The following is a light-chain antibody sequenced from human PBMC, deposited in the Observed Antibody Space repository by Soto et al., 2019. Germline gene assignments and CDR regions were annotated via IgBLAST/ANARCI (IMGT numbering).Light chain of an antibody. CDR3: HQYASAPLT. Sequence: EIVLTQSTGTLSLSPGERAALSCRASQSVGNNFLGWHQQKPGQSPRLLIYHASNRATGIPDRFSGTASGTDFTLTISRLEPEDFAVYFCHQYASAPLTFGGGTKVEIK. V-gene: IGKV3-20*01. CDR1: QSVGNNF. CDR2: HAS. J-gene: IGKJ4*01.